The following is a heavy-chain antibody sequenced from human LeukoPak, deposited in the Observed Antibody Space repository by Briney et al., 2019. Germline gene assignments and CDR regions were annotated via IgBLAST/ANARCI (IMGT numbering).Heavy chain of an antibody. CDR1: GYTFTSYA. Sequence: GASVKVSCKASGYTFTSYAMNWARQAPGQGLEWMGWINTNTGNPTYAQGFTGRFVFSLDTSVSTAYLQISSLKAEDTAVYYCARDKGNENYYDSSGPWGAPGYWGQGTLVTVSS. CDR3: ARDKGNENYYDSSGPWGAPGY. CDR2: INTNTGNP. J-gene: IGHJ4*02. V-gene: IGHV7-4-1*02. D-gene: IGHD3-22*01.